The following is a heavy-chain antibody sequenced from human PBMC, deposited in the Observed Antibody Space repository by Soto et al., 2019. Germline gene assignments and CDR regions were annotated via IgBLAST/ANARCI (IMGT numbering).Heavy chain of an antibody. V-gene: IGHV3-23*01. Sequence: EVQLLESGGGLVQPGGSLRLSCAASGFTFSSYAMSWVRQAPGKGLEWVSAISGSGGSTYYADSVKGRFTISRDNSKNTLYLQMNSLRAEDTAVYYCAKGVGGRIVVVMRRHDAFYIWGQGTMVNVSS. CDR2: ISGSGGST. CDR1: GFTFSSYA. J-gene: IGHJ3*02. CDR3: AKGVGGRIVVVMRRHDAFYI. D-gene: IGHD2-21*01.